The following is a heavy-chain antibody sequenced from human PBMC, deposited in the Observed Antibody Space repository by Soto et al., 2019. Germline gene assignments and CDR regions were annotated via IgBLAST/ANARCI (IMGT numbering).Heavy chain of an antibody. CDR2: FDPEDGET. CDR3: ATHRRGRFLGCLQEGSWGY. Sequence: ASVKVSCKVSGYTLTDLSMQWVRQAPGKGLEWMGGFDPEDGETIYAQKFQGRVTMTEDTATDTAYMELSSLRSEDTAVYYCATHRRGRFLGCLQEGSWGYGGQGPRVTVSS. J-gene: IGHJ4*02. CDR1: GYTLTDLS. D-gene: IGHD3-3*01. V-gene: IGHV1-24*01.